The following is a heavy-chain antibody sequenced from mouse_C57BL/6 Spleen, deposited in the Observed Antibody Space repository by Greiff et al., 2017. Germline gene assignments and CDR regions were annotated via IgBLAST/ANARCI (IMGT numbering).Heavy chain of an antibody. CDR3: ASQIYYGYGVIAY. V-gene: IGHV7-3*01. CDR1: GFTFTDYY. D-gene: IGHD2-2*01. J-gene: IGHJ3*01. CDR2: IRNKANGYTT. Sequence: EVQRVESGGGLVQPGGSLSLSCAASGFTFTDYYLSWVRPPPGQALEWLGFIRNKANGYTTEYTASVKGRFTISRDNSQSILYLQMNALSAEDSATYYCASQIYYGYGVIAYWGQGTLVTVSA.